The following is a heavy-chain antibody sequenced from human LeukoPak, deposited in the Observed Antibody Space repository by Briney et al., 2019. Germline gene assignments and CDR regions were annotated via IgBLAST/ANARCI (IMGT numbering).Heavy chain of an antibody. CDR2: IYYSGST. CDR3: ARFVVVPAATVADI. D-gene: IGHD2-2*01. J-gene: IGHJ3*02. V-gene: IGHV4-39*07. Sequence: SETLSLTCTVSGGSISSSSYYWGWIRQPPGKGLEWIGSIYYSGSTYYNPSLKSRVTISVDTSKNQFSLKLSSVTAADTAVYYCARFVVVPAATVADIWGQGTMVTVSS. CDR1: GGSISSSSYY.